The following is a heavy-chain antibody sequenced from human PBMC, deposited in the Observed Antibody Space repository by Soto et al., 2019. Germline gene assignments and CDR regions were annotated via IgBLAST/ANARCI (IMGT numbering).Heavy chain of an antibody. D-gene: IGHD3-22*01. CDR1: GYTFTSYG. CDR3: ARAVYYSSGYHRPANDY. J-gene: IGHJ4*02. V-gene: IGHV1-18*01. Sequence: QVQLVQSGAEVKKPGASVKVSCKASGYTFTSYGINWVRQAPGQGLEWMGWMSAYSGNTNYAQKIQGRVTMTTDTATITAYTELRSLSSDHTAVYSCARAVYYSSGYHRPANDYWGQGTLVTVSS. CDR2: MSAYSGNT.